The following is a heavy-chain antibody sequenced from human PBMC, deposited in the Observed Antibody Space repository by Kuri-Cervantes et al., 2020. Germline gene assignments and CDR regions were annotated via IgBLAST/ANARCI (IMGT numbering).Heavy chain of an antibody. V-gene: IGHV4-34*01. Sequence: SETLSLSCGVYGGSFSGYYWNWIRQPPGKGLEWIGEIKHSGSINYNPSLKSRVTISVDTSKNQFSLNLSFVTASDTAVYYCARGTAVAGTIDYWGQGTLVTVSS. J-gene: IGHJ4*02. CDR3: ARGTAVAGTIDY. CDR2: IKHSGSI. D-gene: IGHD6-19*01. CDR1: GGSFSGYY.